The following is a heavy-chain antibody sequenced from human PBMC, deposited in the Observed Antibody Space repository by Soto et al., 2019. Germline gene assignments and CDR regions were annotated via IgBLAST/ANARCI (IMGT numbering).Heavy chain of an antibody. CDR2: ISGSGGSP. J-gene: IGHJ4*02. CDR1: GFTFSNFA. D-gene: IGHD3-10*01. Sequence: GGSLRLSWGPSGFTFSNFAMSWVRQAPGKGLEWVAAISGSGGSPYYADSVKGRFTISRDNSKNTLYLQMNSLRAEDTAVYYCASLWFGESSFDYWGQGTLVTLSS. V-gene: IGHV3-23*01. CDR3: ASLWFGESSFDY.